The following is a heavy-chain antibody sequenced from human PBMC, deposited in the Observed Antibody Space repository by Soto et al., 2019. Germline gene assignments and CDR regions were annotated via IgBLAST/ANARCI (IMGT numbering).Heavy chain of an antibody. D-gene: IGHD3-3*01. CDR2: IYYSGST. CDR1: GGSVSSGSYY. V-gene: IGHV4-61*01. Sequence: PSETLSLTCTVSGGSVSSGSYYWSWIRQPPGKGLEWIGYIYYSGSTNYNPSLKSRVTISVGTSKNQFSLKLSSVTAADTAVYYCARVSRITIFGVVIIKGGMDVWGQGTTVTVSS. J-gene: IGHJ6*02. CDR3: ARVSRITIFGVVIIKGGMDV.